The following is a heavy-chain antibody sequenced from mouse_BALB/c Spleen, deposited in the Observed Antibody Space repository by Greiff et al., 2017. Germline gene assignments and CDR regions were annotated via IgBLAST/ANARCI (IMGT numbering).Heavy chain of an antibody. Sequence: VQLQQSGAELAKPGASVKMSCKASGYTFTSYWMHWVKQRPGQGLEWIGYINPSTGYTEYNQKFKDKATLTADKSSSTAYMQLSRLTSEDSAVYYCERYYALDYWGQGTTLTVSS. CDR2: INPSTGYT. J-gene: IGHJ2*01. V-gene: IGHV1-7*01. CDR3: ERYYALDY. D-gene: IGHD1-1*02. CDR1: GYTFTSYW.